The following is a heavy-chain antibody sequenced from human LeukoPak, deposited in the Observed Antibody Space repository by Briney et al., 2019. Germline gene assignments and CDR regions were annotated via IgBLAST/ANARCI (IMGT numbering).Heavy chain of an antibody. Sequence: PSETLSLTCAVSGYSISSGDYWGWIRQPPAKGLEWMGSIYHSGSTYYNPSLNSRVTMSAGTSTTQFSPQLGSVPAADTAVYYCARPASSSGWYGAGSYFDYWGQGTLVTVSS. CDR2: IYHSGST. D-gene: IGHD6-19*01. CDR1: GYSISSGDY. CDR3: ARPASSSGWYGAGSYFDY. V-gene: IGHV4-38-2*01. J-gene: IGHJ4*02.